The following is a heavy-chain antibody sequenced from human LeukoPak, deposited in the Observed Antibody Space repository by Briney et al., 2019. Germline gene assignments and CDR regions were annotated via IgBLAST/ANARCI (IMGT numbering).Heavy chain of an antibody. V-gene: IGHV1-69*05. CDR1: GGTFSSYA. J-gene: IGHJ4*02. D-gene: IGHD6-19*01. Sequence: SVKVSCKASGGTFSSYAISWVRQAPGQGLEWMGRIIPIFGTANYAQKFQGRVTITTDESTSTAYMELGSLRSEDTAVYYCARDSSGWYYFDYWGQGTLVTVSS. CDR3: ARDSSGWYYFDY. CDR2: IIPIFGTA.